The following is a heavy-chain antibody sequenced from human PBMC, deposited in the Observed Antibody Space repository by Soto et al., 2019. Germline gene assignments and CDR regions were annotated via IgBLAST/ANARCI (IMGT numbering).Heavy chain of an antibody. CDR2: INPNSGGT. CDR1: GYTFTGYY. V-gene: IGHV1-2*02. Sequence: SVKVSCKASGYTFTGYYMHWVRQAPGQGLEWMGWINPNSGGTNYAQKFQGRVTMTRDTSISTAYMELSRLRSDDTAVYYCARAVYCTTANCWDDFHYYNIDVWGQGTAVTVSS. J-gene: IGHJ6*02. D-gene: IGHD2-2*01. CDR3: ARAVYCTTANCWDDFHYYNIDV.